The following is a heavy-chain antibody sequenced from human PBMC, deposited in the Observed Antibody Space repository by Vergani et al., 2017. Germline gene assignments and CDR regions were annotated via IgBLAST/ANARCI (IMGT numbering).Heavy chain of an antibody. D-gene: IGHD4-17*01. V-gene: IGHV3-48*03. J-gene: IGHJ6*02. CDR2: ISSSGSTI. Sequence: EVQLVESGGGLVQPGGSLRLSCAASGFTFSSYEMNWVRQAPGKGLEWVSYISSSGSTIYYADSVKGRFTISRDNAQNSLYLQMNSLRAEDTAVYYCARDNGDHGLAYYYYGMDVWGQGTTVTVSS. CDR3: ARDNGDHGLAYYYYGMDV. CDR1: GFTFSSYE.